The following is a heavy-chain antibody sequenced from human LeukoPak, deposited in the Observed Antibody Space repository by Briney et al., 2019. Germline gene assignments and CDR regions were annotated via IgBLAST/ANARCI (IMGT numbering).Heavy chain of an antibody. V-gene: IGHV3-66*01. CDR2: IYSGGST. J-gene: IGHJ4*02. CDR3: AREAIWFGGLIDY. Sequence: GGSLRLSCAASGFTFSSYSLNWVRQAPGKGLEWVSVIYSGGSTYYADSVKGRFTISRDNSKNTLYLQMNSLRAEDTAVYYCAREAIWFGGLIDYWGQGTLVTVSS. CDR1: GFTFSSYS. D-gene: IGHD3-10*01.